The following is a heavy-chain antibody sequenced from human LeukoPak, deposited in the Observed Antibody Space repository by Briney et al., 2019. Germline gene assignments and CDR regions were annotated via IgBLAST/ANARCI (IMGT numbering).Heavy chain of an antibody. CDR3: ASPPSYGSGGE. CDR1: GGTFSSYA. J-gene: IGHJ4*02. V-gene: IGHV1-69*13. CDR2: IIPIFGTA. D-gene: IGHD3-10*01. Sequence: GASVKVSCKASGGTFSSYAISWVRQAPGQGLEWMGGIIPIFGTANYAQKFQGRVTITADESTSTAYMELSSLRSEDTAVYYCASPPSYGSGGEWGQGTLVTVSS.